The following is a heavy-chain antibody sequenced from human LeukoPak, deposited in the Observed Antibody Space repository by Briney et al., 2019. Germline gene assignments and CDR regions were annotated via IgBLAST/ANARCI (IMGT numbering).Heavy chain of an antibody. CDR3: ARGGDYDILTGFNY. D-gene: IGHD3-9*01. CDR2: IYYSGST. Sequence: PSETLSLTCTVSGGSISSYYWSWIRQPPGKGLEWIGYIYYSGSTNYNPSLKSRVTISVDTSKNQFSLKLSSVTAADTAVYYCARGGDYDILTGFNYWGQGTLVTVSS. V-gene: IGHV4-59*01. J-gene: IGHJ4*02. CDR1: GGSISSYY.